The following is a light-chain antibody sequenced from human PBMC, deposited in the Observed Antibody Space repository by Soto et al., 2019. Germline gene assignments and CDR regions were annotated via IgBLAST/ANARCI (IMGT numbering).Light chain of an antibody. CDR1: QSISSY. Sequence: DIQMTQSPSSLSVSVGDRVTITCRASQSISSYLNWYQQKPGKAPKLLIYASSNLQSGVPSRFSSSGSRTDFTLTISSLQPKDFATYYCQQSYSTRYTFGQGTKLQIK. V-gene: IGKV1-39*01. J-gene: IGKJ2*01. CDR3: QQSYSTRYT. CDR2: ASS.